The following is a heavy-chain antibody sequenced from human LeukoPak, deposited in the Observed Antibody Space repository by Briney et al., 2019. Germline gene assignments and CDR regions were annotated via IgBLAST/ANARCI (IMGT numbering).Heavy chain of an antibody. CDR3: ARLYSIGSNNFDY. CDR2: IYYSGST. V-gene: IGHV4-59*08. D-gene: IGHD6-19*01. Sequence: PSETLSLTCTVSGCSITSYYWSWIRQPPGKGLEWIGYIYYSGSTNYTPSLKSRVTISVDTSKNQFSLKLSSVTAADTAVYYCARLYSIGSNNFDYWGQGTLVTVSS. J-gene: IGHJ4*02. CDR1: GCSITSYY.